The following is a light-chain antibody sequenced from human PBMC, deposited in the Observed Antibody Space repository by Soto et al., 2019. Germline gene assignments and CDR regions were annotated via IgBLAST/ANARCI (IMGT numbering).Light chain of an antibody. Sequence: DIQLTQSPSFLSASVGDRVTITCRASQGINHYVAWYQQKPGKAPKCLIYGASALQSGVPSRFSGSGSWAEFTLSISSLPPEGFATYYCQHVYSYPLTFGGGTRVEI. J-gene: IGKJ4*01. V-gene: IGKV1-9*01. CDR2: GAS. CDR3: QHVYSYPLT. CDR1: QGINHY.